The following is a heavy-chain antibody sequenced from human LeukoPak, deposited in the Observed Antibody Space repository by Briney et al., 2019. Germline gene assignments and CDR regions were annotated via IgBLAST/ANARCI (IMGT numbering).Heavy chain of an antibody. CDR1: GYSISSGYY. CDR2: IYHTGST. D-gene: IGHD5-18*01. Sequence: SETLSLTCTVSGYSISSGYYWGWIRQPPGKGLEWIGSIYHTGSTYYNPSLKSRVTISVDTSKNQFSLKLSSVTAADTAVYYCARASGGYSYGPFDYWGQGTLVTVSS. J-gene: IGHJ4*02. CDR3: ARASGGYSYGPFDY. V-gene: IGHV4-38-2*02.